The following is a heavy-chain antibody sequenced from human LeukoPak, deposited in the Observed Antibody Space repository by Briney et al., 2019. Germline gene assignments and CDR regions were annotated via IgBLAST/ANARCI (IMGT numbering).Heavy chain of an antibody. D-gene: IGHD2-15*01. V-gene: IGHV3-21*01. J-gene: IGHJ6*02. CDR2: ISSSSSYI. CDR3: ARVSSVAATLWADYYYYGMDV. Sequence: GGSLRLSCAASGFTFSSYSMNWVRQAPGKGLEWVSSISSSSSYIYYADSVEGRFTISRDNAKNSLYLQMNSLRAEDTAVYYCARVSSVAATLWADYYYYGMDVWGQGTTVTVSS. CDR1: GFTFSSYS.